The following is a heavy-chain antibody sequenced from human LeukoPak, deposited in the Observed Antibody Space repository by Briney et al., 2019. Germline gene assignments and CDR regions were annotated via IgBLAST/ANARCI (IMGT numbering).Heavy chain of an antibody. D-gene: IGHD2-2*01. CDR2: ISAYNGNT. V-gene: IGHV1-18*01. CDR1: GYTFTSYG. Sequence: ASVKVTCKASGYTFTSYGISWVRQAPGQGLEWVGWISAYNGNTNYAQKLQARVTMTTDTSTSTAYMALRSPRSDETAVYYCARGPYCSSTSCYFFFYFDYWGQGTLVTVSS. J-gene: IGHJ4*02. CDR3: ARGPYCSSTSCYFFFYFDY.